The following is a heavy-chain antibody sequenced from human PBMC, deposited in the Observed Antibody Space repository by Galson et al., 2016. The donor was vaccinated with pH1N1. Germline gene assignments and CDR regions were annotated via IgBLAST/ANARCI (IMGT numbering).Heavy chain of an antibody. CDR3: AHRLFCQSLAAAYYVFDI. CDR2: IYWNDHK. D-gene: IGHD6-13*01. Sequence: PALVKPTQTLTLTCTFSGFSLTTSGEGVGLIRQSPGKALEWLALIYWNDHKRYHPSLKSRLTITKYTSKNQVVLTMTNMDPVDTATYFCAHRLFCQSLAAAYYVFDIWGQGTLVTVSS. J-gene: IGHJ3*02. CDR1: GFSLTTSGEG. V-gene: IGHV2-5*01.